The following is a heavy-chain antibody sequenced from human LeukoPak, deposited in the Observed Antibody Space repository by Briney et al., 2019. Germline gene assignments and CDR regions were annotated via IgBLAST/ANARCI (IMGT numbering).Heavy chain of an antibody. Sequence: GASVKVSCKASGYTFTGYYMHWVRQAPGQGLEWMGWINPNSGGTNYAQKFQGRVTMTRDTSISTAYMELSKLRSDDTAVYYCARTVAGTSQFDYWGQGTLVTVSS. CDR1: GYTFTGYY. J-gene: IGHJ4*02. D-gene: IGHD6-19*01. CDR3: ARTVAGTSQFDY. V-gene: IGHV1-2*02. CDR2: INPNSGGT.